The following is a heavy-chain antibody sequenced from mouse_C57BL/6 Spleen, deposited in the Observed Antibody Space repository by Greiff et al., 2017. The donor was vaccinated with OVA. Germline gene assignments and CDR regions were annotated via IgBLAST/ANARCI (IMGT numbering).Heavy chain of an antibody. J-gene: IGHJ4*01. Sequence: VQLQESGAELAKPGASVKLSCKASGYTFTSYWMHWVKQRPGQGLEWIGYINPSSGYTKYNQKFKDKATLTADKSSSTAYMQLSSLTYENSEVYNCASPITTVEENYAMDYWGQGTSVTVSS. CDR2: INPSSGYT. CDR3: ASPITTVEENYAMDY. V-gene: IGHV1-7*01. CDR1: GYTFTSYW. D-gene: IGHD1-1*01.